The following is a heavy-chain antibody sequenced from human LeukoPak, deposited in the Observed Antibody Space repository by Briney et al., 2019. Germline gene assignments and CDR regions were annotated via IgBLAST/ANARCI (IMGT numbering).Heavy chain of an antibody. J-gene: IGHJ3*02. Sequence: SQTLSLTCAVSGVSISSGGYSWSWIRQPPGKGLEWIGYIYHSGSTYYNPSLKSRVTISVDRSKNQFSLKLSSVTAADTAVYYCARGPFGEGDAFDIWGQGTMVTVSS. D-gene: IGHD3-10*01. CDR3: ARGPFGEGDAFDI. CDR2: IYHSGST. CDR1: GVSISSGGYS. V-gene: IGHV4-30-2*01.